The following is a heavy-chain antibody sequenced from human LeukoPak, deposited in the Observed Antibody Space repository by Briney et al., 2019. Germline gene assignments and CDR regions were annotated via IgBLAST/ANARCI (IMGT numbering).Heavy chain of an antibody. D-gene: IGHD3-3*01. CDR3: ARDTPYDFWSGYYLDPYYYGMDV. Sequence: SETLSLTCTVSGGSISSGGYYWSWIRQHPGKGLEWIGYIYYSGSTYYNPSLKSRVTISVDTSKNQFSLKLSSVTAADTAVYYCARDTPYDFWSGYYLDPYYYGMDVWGQGTTVTVSS. V-gene: IGHV4-31*03. CDR2: IYYSGST. CDR1: GGSISSGGYY. J-gene: IGHJ6*02.